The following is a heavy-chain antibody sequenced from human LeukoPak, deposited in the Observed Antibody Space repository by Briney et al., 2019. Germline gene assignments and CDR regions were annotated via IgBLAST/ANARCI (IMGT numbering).Heavy chain of an antibody. V-gene: IGHV3-11*01. Sequence: GGSLRLSCAASGFTFSDYYMGWVRQAPGKGLEWVSYIDMSATTIYYADSVKGRFTISRDNAKNSLFLQMNNLRAEDTAVYYCAKDILEAGLFFDYWGQGTLVTVSS. CDR2: IDMSATTI. CDR1: GFTFSDYY. J-gene: IGHJ4*02. CDR3: AKDILEAGLFFDY. D-gene: IGHD3/OR15-3a*01.